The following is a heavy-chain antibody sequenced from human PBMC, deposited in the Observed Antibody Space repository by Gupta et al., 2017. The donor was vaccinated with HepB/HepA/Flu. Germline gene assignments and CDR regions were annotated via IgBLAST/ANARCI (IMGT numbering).Heavy chain of an antibody. V-gene: IGHV4-59*08. CDR2: IYYSGST. CDR3: AGSYYDFWSGHNWFDP. CDR1: GGSISSYY. D-gene: IGHD3-3*01. Sequence: QVQLQESGPGLVKPSETLSLTCTVSGGSISSYYWSWIRQPPRKGLEWIGYIYYSGSTNYNPPLKSRVTISVDTSKNQFALKLSSVTAADTAVYDCAGSYYDFWSGHNWFDPWGQGTLVTVSS. J-gene: IGHJ5*02.